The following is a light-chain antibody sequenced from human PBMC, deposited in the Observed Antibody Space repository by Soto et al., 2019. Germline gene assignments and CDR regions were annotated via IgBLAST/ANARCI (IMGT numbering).Light chain of an antibody. Sequence: EIVMTQSPATLSVSPGERASLSCRASQSISRNLAWYQHNPGQAPRLLIYAASTRATGIPARFSGSGSGTEFTLIISSLQSEDSAVYYGQQYNNWPLGTFGQGTKVDIK. CDR2: AAS. J-gene: IGKJ1*01. CDR3: QQYNNWPLGT. CDR1: QSISRN. V-gene: IGKV3-15*01.